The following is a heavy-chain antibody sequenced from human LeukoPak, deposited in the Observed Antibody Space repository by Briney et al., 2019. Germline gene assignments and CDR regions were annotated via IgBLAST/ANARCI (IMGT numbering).Heavy chain of an antibody. V-gene: IGHV1-69*13. J-gene: IGHJ5*02. Sequence: ASVKVSCKASGYTFTRYYMHWVRQAPGQGLEWMGGIIPIFGTANYAQKFQGRVTITADESTSTAYMELSSLRSEDTAVYYCTTYYYDSSGYPRHFDPWGQGTLVTVSS. D-gene: IGHD3-22*01. CDR1: GYTFTRYY. CDR3: TTYYYDSSGYPRHFDP. CDR2: IIPIFGTA.